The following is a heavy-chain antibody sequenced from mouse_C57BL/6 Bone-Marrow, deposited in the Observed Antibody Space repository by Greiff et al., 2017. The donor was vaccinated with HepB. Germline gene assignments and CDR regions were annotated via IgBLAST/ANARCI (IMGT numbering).Heavy chain of an antibody. Sequence: QVQLQHSGAELVRPGASVTLSCKASGYTFTDYEMHWVKQTPVHGLEWIGAIDPETGGTAYNQKFKGKAILTADKSSSTAYMELRSLTSEDSAVYYCTSPDGNPSGYWGQGTSVTVSS. D-gene: IGHD2-1*01. CDR3: TSPDGNPSGY. CDR1: GYTFTDYE. CDR2: IDPETGGT. J-gene: IGHJ4*01. V-gene: IGHV1-15*01.